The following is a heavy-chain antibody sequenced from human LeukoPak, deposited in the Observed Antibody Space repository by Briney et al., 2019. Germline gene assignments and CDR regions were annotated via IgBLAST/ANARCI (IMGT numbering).Heavy chain of an antibody. J-gene: IGHJ4*01. CDR1: GFTFTSYA. V-gene: IGHV3-23*01. Sequence: GGSLPLPCAASGFTFTSYAMSWVRQAPGKGLEWVSTIGVYTGSRYYADSVKGRFTVSRDNSKNTLYLQMNSLRAEDTAVYFCAKDVERVVLAASLDHWAEGILVTVSS. CDR2: IGVYTGSR. D-gene: IGHD2-21*01. CDR3: AKDVERVVLAASLDH.